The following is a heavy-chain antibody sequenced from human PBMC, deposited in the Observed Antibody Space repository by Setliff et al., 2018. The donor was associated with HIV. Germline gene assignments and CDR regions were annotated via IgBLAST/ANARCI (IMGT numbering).Heavy chain of an antibody. D-gene: IGHD2-2*01. Sequence: TLSLTCTISGDSISTYYWNWIRQPPGKGLEWIGYINYSGSTNYNPSLKSRVTISLDTSKNQFSLNLRSVTAADTAVYYCARSPVRYCSSTTCSMFFDYWGRGTLVTVSS. CDR2: INYSGST. J-gene: IGHJ4*02. CDR1: GDSISTYY. V-gene: IGHV4-59*01. CDR3: ARSPVRYCSSTTCSMFFDY.